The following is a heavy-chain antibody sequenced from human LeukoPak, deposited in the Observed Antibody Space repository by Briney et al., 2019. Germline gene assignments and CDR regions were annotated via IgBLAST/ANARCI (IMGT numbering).Heavy chain of an antibody. Sequence: GGSLRLSCAASGFTFSSYAMHWVRQAPGKGLEWVAVISYDGSNKYYADSVKGRFTISRDNSKNTLYLQMNSLRAEDTAVYYCAREGYSYGAFDYWGQGTLVTVSS. D-gene: IGHD5-18*01. CDR3: AREGYSYGAFDY. V-gene: IGHV3-30-3*01. J-gene: IGHJ4*02. CDR1: GFTFSSYA. CDR2: ISYDGSNK.